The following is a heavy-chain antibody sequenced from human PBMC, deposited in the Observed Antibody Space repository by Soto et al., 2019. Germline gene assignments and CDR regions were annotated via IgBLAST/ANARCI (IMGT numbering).Heavy chain of an antibody. CDR3: AHSGVPWFGESIQR. D-gene: IGHD3-10*01. V-gene: IGHV2-5*02. Sequence: QITLKESGPPLVKPTQTLTLTCTFSGFSLSTSGVGVGWIRQPPGKALEWLALIYWDDDKRYSPSLKSRLTPXKXTXXGPRVLTMTTMDPVDTATYYCAHSGVPWFGESIQRWGQGTLVTVSS. J-gene: IGHJ1*01. CDR1: GFSLSTSGVG. CDR2: IYWDDDK.